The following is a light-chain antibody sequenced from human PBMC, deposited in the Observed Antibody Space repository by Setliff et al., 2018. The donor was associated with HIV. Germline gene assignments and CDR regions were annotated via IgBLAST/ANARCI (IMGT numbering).Light chain of an antibody. V-gene: IGLV2-14*01. CDR2: GVR. CDR1: SSDVGGYNY. Sequence: QSVLTQPASASGSPGQSITISCTGTSSDVGGYNYVSWYQQHPGKAPRLIIYGVRNRPSGVSNRFSGSKSGNTASLTISGLQAEDEADYYCSSYAITNTLPFGTGTKGTVL. J-gene: IGLJ1*01. CDR3: SSYAITNTLP.